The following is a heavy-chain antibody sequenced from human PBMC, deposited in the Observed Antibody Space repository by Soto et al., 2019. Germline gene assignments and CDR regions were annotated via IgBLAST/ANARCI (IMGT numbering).Heavy chain of an antibody. CDR2: ISSNGVGT. CDR3: ARRARPDFYYMDV. Sequence: EVQLAESGGGLAQPGGSLRLSCAASGFTLSGYDMDWVRQAPGKGLEYVSGISSNGVGTYYANFVQGRFTISRDNSKNTVYLQMGSLRPEDMAVYYCARRARPDFYYMDVWGKGTTVTVSS. J-gene: IGHJ6*03. D-gene: IGHD6-6*01. CDR1: GFTLSGYD. V-gene: IGHV3-64*01.